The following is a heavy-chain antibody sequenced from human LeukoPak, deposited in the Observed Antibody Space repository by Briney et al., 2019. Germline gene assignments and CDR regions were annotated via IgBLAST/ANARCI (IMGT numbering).Heavy chain of an antibody. J-gene: IGHJ6*02. Sequence: ASVKVSCKASGYTFTSYGISWVRQAPGQGLEWMGWISAYNGNTNYAQKLQGRVTMTTDTSTSTAYMELRSLRSDDTAVYYCARDSLITFGGVTPYYYYSMDVWGQGTTVTISS. CDR3: ARDSLITFGGVTPYYYYSMDV. CDR1: GYTFTSYG. CDR2: ISAYNGNT. V-gene: IGHV1-18*01. D-gene: IGHD3-16*01.